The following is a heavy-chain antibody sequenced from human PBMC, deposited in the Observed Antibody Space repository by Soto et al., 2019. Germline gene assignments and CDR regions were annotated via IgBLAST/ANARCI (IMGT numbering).Heavy chain of an antibody. V-gene: IGHV3-30*18. CDR2: ISYRGSNK. J-gene: IGHJ4*02. Sequence: QMQLVESGGGVVQPGRSLRLSCAASGFTFSDFDMHWVRQAPGKGLEWVAVISYRGSNKYYADSVKGRFTISRDNSNNMLYVQMDDLRPNDTAIYYCVKEAHRASRLEYWGRGTLVTVSS. CDR3: VKEAHRASRLEY. D-gene: IGHD6-6*01. CDR1: GFTFSDFD.